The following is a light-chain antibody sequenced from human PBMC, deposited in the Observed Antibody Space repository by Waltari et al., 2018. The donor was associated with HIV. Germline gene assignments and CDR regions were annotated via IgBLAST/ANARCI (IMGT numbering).Light chain of an antibody. CDR2: KAS. V-gene: IGKV1-5*03. CDR1: QSITTS. Sequence: DIQLTQVPSTLSASVGDRVTITCRASQSITTSLAWYQQKPGKAPKFLIYKASSLNSGVPSRFSGRGSGTDFTLTINSLQSDDFATSYCQQYHDYSTFGQGTKVEI. CDR3: QQYHDYST. J-gene: IGKJ1*01.